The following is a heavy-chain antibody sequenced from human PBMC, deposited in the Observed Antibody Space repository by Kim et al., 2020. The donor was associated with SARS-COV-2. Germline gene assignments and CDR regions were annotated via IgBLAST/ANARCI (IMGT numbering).Heavy chain of an antibody. CDR3: ARVKTGTTPLFDS. CDR2: IMQDGSDK. D-gene: IGHD1-1*01. Sequence: GGPLRLSCAASGFTFEHYYMSWVRQAPGKGLEWVANIMQDGSDKFYVDSVKGRFTISRDNAKSSLYLKLNSLRVEETSIYYRARVKTGTTPLFDSWGLGTLVTVSS. V-gene: IGHV3-7*01. CDR1: GFTFEHYY. J-gene: IGHJ5*01.